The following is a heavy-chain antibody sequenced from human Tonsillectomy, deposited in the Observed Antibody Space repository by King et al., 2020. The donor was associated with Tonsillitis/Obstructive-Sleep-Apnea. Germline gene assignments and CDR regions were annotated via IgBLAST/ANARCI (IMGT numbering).Heavy chain of an antibody. Sequence: QLVQSGAEVKKPGSSVKVSCKASGGTFSNYAISWVRQAPGQGLEWMGGIIPILGITYYAQKFQGRVTITADKSTCTAYMELSSLRSEDTAVYYCAREVFKRAAAGTFYFDYWGQGTLVTVSS. CDR1: GGTFSNYA. CDR3: AREVFKRAAAGTFYFDY. CDR2: IIPILGIT. J-gene: IGHJ4*02. V-gene: IGHV1-69*10. D-gene: IGHD6-13*01.